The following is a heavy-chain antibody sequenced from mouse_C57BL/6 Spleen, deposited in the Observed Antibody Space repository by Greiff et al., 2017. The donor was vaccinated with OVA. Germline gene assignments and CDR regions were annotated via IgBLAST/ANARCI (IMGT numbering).Heavy chain of an antibody. CDR1: GFSLTSYG. D-gene: IGHD3-2*02. CDR2: IWRGGST. J-gene: IGHJ1*03. V-gene: IGHV2-2*01. CDR3: ARNSGGYFDV. Sequence: VQLQQSGPGLVQPSQSLSITCTVSGFSLTSYGVHWVRQSPGKGLEWLGVIWRGGSTDYNSAFISRLSISKDNSKSQVFVKMNSLQADDTAIYYCARNSGGYFDVWGTGTTVTVSS.